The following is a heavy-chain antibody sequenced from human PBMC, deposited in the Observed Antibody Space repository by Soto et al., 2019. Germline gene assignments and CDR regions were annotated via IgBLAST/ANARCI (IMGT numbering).Heavy chain of an antibody. CDR3: ARLPYVTGIPILIDH. V-gene: IGHV3-23*01. CDR1: GFTFSSYA. CDR2: IDGSGRNT. J-gene: IGHJ4*02. D-gene: IGHD3-9*01. Sequence: EVQLLESGGGLVQPGGSLRLSCAASGFTFSSYAMSWVRQAPGKGLEWVSGIDGSGRNTYYADSVKGRFTISRDNSKNMLYLQLNSLRVDDTAEYFCARLPYVTGIPILIDHWGQGTLVTVSP.